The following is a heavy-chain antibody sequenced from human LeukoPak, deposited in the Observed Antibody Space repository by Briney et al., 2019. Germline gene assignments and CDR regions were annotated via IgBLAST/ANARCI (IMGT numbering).Heavy chain of an antibody. V-gene: IGHV1-18*01. CDR3: AREQASSSSWYDPVFDY. CDR2: ISAYNGNT. J-gene: IGHJ4*02. CDR1: GYTFTSYG. Sequence: GASVKVSCKASGYTFTSYGISWVRQAPGQGLEWMGWISAYNGNTNYAQKLQGRVTMTTDTSTSTAYMELRSLRSDDTAVYYCAREQASSSSWYDPVFDYWGQGTLVTVSS. D-gene: IGHD6-13*01.